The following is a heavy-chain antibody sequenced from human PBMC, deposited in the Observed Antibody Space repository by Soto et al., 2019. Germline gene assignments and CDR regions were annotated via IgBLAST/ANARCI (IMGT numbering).Heavy chain of an antibody. J-gene: IGHJ3*01. Sequence: VQLVESGGGLVQPGGSLRLSCAASGFTFSSYSMNWVRQAPGKGLEWVSYISSSSSTIYYADSVKGRFTISRDNAKNSLYLQMNSLRDEDTAVYYCARGGENIVVVTAHDAVDFWGQGTMVTVSS. CDR2: ISSSSSTI. CDR3: ARGGENIVVVTAHDAVDF. D-gene: IGHD2-21*02. V-gene: IGHV3-48*02. CDR1: GFTFSSYS.